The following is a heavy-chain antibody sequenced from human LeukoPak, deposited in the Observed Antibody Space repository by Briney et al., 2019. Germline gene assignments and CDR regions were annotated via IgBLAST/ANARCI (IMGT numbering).Heavy chain of an antibody. V-gene: IGHV3-23*01. Sequence: GGSLRLSCAASGFIFSSYAMSWVRQAPGEGLEWVSAISGSGGSTYYADSVKGRFTISRDNSKNTLYLQMNSLRAEDTAVYYCAKDRSPYYDFWSGYSVYDNWFDPWGQGTLVTVSS. D-gene: IGHD3-3*01. CDR3: AKDRSPYYDFWSGYSVYDNWFDP. CDR1: GFIFSSYA. J-gene: IGHJ5*02. CDR2: ISGSGGST.